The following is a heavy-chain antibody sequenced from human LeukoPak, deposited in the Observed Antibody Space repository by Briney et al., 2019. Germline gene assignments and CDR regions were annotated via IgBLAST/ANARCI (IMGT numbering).Heavy chain of an antibody. CDR1: EFTFSSYG. J-gene: IGHJ4*02. CDR3: ARDGSLYSYGMRYFDY. D-gene: IGHD5-18*01. CDR2: IWYDGSNK. V-gene: IGHV3-33*08. Sequence: TGGSLRLSCAASEFTFSSYGMHWVRQAPGKGLEWVAVIWYDGSNKYYADSVKGRFTISRDNSKNTLYLQMNSLRAEDTAVYYCARDGSLYSYGMRYFDYWGQGTLVTVSS.